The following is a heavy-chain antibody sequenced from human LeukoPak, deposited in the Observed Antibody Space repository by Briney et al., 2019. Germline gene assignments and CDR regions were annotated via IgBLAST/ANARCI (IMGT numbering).Heavy chain of an antibody. CDR3: AKDLYSHSYDSSAIDY. CDR2: ISGSGGST. V-gene: IGHV3-23*01. J-gene: IGHJ4*02. Sequence: PGGSLRLSCAASGFTFSSYAMSWVRQAPGKGLEWVSAISGSGGSTYYADSVKGRFTISRENSKNTMYLQMNSLRAEDTAVYYCAKDLYSHSYDSSAIDYCGQGTLVTVSS. D-gene: IGHD3-22*01. CDR1: GFTFSSYA.